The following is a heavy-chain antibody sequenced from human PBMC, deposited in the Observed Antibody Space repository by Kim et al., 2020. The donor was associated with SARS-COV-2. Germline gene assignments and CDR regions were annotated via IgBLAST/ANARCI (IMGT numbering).Heavy chain of an antibody. V-gene: IGHV4-4*07. CDR2: IYTSGST. CDR3: ARVAWGGGYSGYEGLDY. J-gene: IGHJ4*02. Sequence: SETLSLTCTVSGGSISSYYWSWIRQPAGKGLEWIGRIYTSGSTNYNPSLKSRVTMSVDTSKNQFSLKLSSVTAADTAVYYCARVAWGGGYSGYEGLDYWGQGTLVTVSS. D-gene: IGHD5-12*01. CDR1: GGSISSYY.